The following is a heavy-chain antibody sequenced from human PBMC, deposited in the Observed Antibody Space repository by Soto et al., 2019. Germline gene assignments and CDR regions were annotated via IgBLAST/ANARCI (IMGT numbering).Heavy chain of an antibody. D-gene: IGHD5-12*01. Sequence: PSETLSLTCAVSGGSISSSNWWCWVRQPPGKGLEWIGEIYHSGSTNYNPSLKSRVTISVDKSKNQFSLKLTPVTAADTAVYYCARKTGYEVFDFWGQGTLVTGSS. V-gene: IGHV4-4*02. CDR1: GGSISSSNW. CDR2: IYHSGST. CDR3: ARKTGYEVFDF. J-gene: IGHJ4*02.